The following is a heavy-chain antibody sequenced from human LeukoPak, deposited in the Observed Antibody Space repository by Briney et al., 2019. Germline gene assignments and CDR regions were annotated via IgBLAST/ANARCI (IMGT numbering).Heavy chain of an antibody. J-gene: IGHJ4*02. CDR2: ISYDGSNK. CDR1: GFTFSSYA. V-gene: IGHV3-30-3*01. CDR3: ARDIRSWVVIMGSFDY. Sequence: GGSLRLSCAASGFTFSSYARHWVRQAPGKGLEWVAVISYDGSNKYYADSVKGRFTISRDNTKNTLYLQMNSLRAEDTAVYYCARDIRSWVVIMGSFDYWGQGTLVTVSS. D-gene: IGHD3-3*01.